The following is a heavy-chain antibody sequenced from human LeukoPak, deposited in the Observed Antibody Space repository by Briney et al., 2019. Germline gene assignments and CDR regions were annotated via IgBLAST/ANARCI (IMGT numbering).Heavy chain of an antibody. J-gene: IGHJ3*02. D-gene: IGHD3-16*02. CDR3: ARGWYYDSVWGGYRYPDAFDI. CDR2: IYYSGST. CDR1: GGSISSYY. V-gene: IGHV4-59*01. Sequence: KPSETLSLTCTVSGGSISSYYRSWIRQPPGKGLDWIGYIYYSGSTNYNPSLKSRVTISVDTSKNQFSLKLSSVTAADTAVYYCARGWYYDSVWGGYRYPDAFDIWGQGTMVTVSS.